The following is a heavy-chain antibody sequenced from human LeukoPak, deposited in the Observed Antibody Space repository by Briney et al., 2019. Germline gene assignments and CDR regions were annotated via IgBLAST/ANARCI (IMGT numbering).Heavy chain of an antibody. CDR1: GYTFTGYY. CDR3: ARVGVYFDWLSHFDY. J-gene: IGHJ4*02. Sequence: VASVKVSCKASGYTFTGYYMHWVRQAPGQGLEWMGWINPNSGGTNYAQKFQGRVTMTRDTSISTAYMELSRLRSDDTAAYYCARVGVYFDWLSHFDYWGQGTLVTVSS. V-gene: IGHV1-2*02. CDR2: INPNSGGT. D-gene: IGHD3-9*01.